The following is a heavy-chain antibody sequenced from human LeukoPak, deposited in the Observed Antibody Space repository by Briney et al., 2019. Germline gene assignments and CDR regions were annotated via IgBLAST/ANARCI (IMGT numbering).Heavy chain of an antibody. J-gene: IGHJ4*01. Sequence: PSETLSLTCTVSGDSIRNYYWSWIRQPAGKGLEWIGRISTNGDTNYNPSLNSRVTMSIDASQNQFSLKLDSVTAADTAVYYCAFSEVGTTKVFAYWGQGLVVTVSS. CDR3: AFSEVGTTKVFAY. CDR1: GDSIRNYY. D-gene: IGHD1-26*01. V-gene: IGHV4-4*07. CDR2: ISTNGDT.